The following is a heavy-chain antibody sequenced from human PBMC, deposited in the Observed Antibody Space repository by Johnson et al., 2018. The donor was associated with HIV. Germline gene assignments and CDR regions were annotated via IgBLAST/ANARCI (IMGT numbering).Heavy chain of an antibody. CDR3: ALGGIAAREEDAFDI. CDR1: GFTVSSNY. D-gene: IGHD6-6*01. V-gene: IGHV3-66*01. CDR2: IYSGGST. J-gene: IGHJ3*02. Sequence: VQLVESGGGLVQPGGSLRHSCTASGFTVSSNYMSWVRQAPGKGLEWLSVIYSGGSTYYADSVKGRFTISRDNSKNTLYLQLDSLRAEDTAVYYCALGGIAAREEDAFDIWGQGTMVTVSS.